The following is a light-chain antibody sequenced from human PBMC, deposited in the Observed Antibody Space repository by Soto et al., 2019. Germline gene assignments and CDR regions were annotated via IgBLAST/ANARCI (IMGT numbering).Light chain of an antibody. J-gene: IGLJ2*01. Sequence: QAVVTQEPSFSVSPGGTVTLTCGLSSGSVSTSNYPSWYQQTPGQAPRTLIYSTNTRSSGVPDRFSGSILGNKAALTITGAQADDESDYYCVLYMGSGIPWVFGGGTQLTVL. CDR3: VLYMGSGIPWV. CDR1: SGSVSTSNY. CDR2: STN. V-gene: IGLV8-61*01.